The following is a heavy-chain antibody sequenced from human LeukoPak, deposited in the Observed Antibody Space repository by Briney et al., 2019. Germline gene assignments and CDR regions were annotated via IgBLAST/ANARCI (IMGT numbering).Heavy chain of an antibody. CDR3: ARARGQWLYYFDY. Sequence: PGGSLRLSCAASGFTFSSYSMNWVRQAPGKGLEWVSSISSSSSYIYYADSVKGRFTISRDNAKNSLYLQMNSLRAEDTAVYYCARARGQWLYYFDYWGQGTLVTVSS. D-gene: IGHD6-19*01. V-gene: IGHV3-21*01. J-gene: IGHJ4*02. CDR2: ISSSSSYI. CDR1: GFTFSSYS.